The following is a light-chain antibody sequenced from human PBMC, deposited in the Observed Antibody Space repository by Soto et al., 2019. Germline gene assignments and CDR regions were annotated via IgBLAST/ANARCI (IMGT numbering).Light chain of an antibody. CDR1: QSISSW. Sequence: DIQMTQSPSTLSASVGYRVTITCRASQSISSWLAWYQQKPGKAPKSLIYKASSLESGVPSRFSGGGYGTEFTLTISSLQPDDFATYYCQPYNSYPITFGQGTRLEIK. V-gene: IGKV1-5*03. CDR3: QPYNSYPIT. CDR2: KAS. J-gene: IGKJ5*01.